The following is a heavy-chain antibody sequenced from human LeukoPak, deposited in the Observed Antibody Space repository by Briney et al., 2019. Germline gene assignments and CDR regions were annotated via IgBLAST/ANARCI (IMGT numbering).Heavy chain of an antibody. CDR3: ARDYDYGDYGGFDY. V-gene: IGHV3-48*03. D-gene: IGHD4-17*01. Sequence: TAGSLRLSCAASGFTFSSYEMNWVRQAPGKGLEWVSYISSSGSTIDYADSVKGRFTISRDNAKNSVYLQMNSLRAEDTAVYYCARDYDYGDYGGFDYWGQGTLVTVSS. CDR2: ISSSGSTI. J-gene: IGHJ4*02. CDR1: GFTFSSYE.